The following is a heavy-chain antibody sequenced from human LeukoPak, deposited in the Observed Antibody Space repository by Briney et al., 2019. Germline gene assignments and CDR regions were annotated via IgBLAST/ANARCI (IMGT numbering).Heavy chain of an antibody. CDR2: INPNGGGT. J-gene: IGHJ4*02. Sequence: GASVKVSCKASGYTFTGYYMHWVRQAPGQGLEWMGRINPNGGGTNYAQKFQGRVTMTRDTSISTAYMELSRLRSDDTAVYYCASITGTTGFDYWGQGTLVTVSS. CDR3: ASITGTTGFDY. V-gene: IGHV1-2*06. D-gene: IGHD1-7*01. CDR1: GYTFTGYY.